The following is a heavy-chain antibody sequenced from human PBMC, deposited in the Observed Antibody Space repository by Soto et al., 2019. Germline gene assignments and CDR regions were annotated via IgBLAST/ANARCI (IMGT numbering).Heavy chain of an antibody. D-gene: IGHD6-13*01. CDR3: AKDRSIAAAGTSDCFDY. CDR1: GFTFDDYA. J-gene: IGHJ4*02. V-gene: IGHV3-9*01. CDR2: ISWNSGSI. Sequence: GGSLRLSCAASGFTFDDYAMHWVRQAPGKGLEWVSGISWNSGSIGYADSVKGRFTISRDNAKNSLYLQMNSLRAEDTALYYCAKDRSIAAAGTSDCFDYWGQGTLVTVSS.